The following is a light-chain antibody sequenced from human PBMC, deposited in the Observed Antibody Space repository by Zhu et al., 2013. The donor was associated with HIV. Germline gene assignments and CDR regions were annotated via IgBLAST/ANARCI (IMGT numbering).Light chain of an antibody. CDR3: QRFGSSVTWT. CDR1: QSVSSY. Sequence: TQSPATLSLSPGERATLSCRASQSVSSYLAWYQQKPGQPPRLLLYGSSSRAPGIPERFSGSGSGTDFTLTITGLEPEDFGMYFCQRFGSSVTWTFGQGTKLEIK. V-gene: IGKV3-20*01. J-gene: IGKJ1*01. CDR2: GSS.